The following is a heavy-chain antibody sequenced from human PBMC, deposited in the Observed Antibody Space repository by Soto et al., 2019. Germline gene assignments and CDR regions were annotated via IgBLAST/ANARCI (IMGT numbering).Heavy chain of an antibody. CDR2: ISHDGINK. CDR1: VFTFSSYT. CDR3: GRCTSTSCHLGSDY. D-gene: IGHD2-2*01. Sequence: GALRVSCADSVFTFSSYTMNWVRQAPGKGLEWVALISHDGINKYYADSVRGRFTISRDSSTNTLYLQMNSLRAADTAVYYCGRCTSTSCHLGSDYWGQGTLVTVSS. V-gene: IGHV3-30-3*01. J-gene: IGHJ4*02.